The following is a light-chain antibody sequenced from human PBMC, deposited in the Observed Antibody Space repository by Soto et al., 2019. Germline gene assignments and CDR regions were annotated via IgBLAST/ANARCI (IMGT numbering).Light chain of an antibody. Sequence: EIVLTQSPGTLSLSPGERATLSCRASQSVSSTYLAWYQQKPGQAPRLLIYGASSRAAGIPDRFSGSGSGTDFTLTISRLEPEDFAVYYWQQYGSPPPWTFGQGTKVDIK. CDR3: QQYGSPPPWT. CDR2: GAS. V-gene: IGKV3-20*01. J-gene: IGKJ1*01. CDR1: QSVSSTY.